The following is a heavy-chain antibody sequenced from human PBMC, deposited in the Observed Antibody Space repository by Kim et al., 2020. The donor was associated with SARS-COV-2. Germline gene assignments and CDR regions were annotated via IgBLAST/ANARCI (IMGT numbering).Heavy chain of an antibody. CDR2: ISYSGIT. CDR3: ARLHTDSWNELDY. D-gene: IGHD1-1*01. Sequence: SETLSLTCTVSGGSISSHYWSWIRQPPGKGLEWIGYISYSGITNYNPSLKSRVTMSVDTSKNSFSLHLSSVTAADTAVYYCARLHTDSWNELDYWGQGTL. V-gene: IGHV4-59*08. J-gene: IGHJ4*02. CDR1: GGSISSHY.